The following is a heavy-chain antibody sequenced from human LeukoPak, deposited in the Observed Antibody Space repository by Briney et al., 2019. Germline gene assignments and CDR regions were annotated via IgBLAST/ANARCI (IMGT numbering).Heavy chain of an antibody. CDR3: ARLDYDSSGLIDY. D-gene: IGHD3-22*01. CDR1: GGSISSRSYY. V-gene: IGHV4-39*01. CDR2: ISYSGST. Sequence: PSETLSLTCTVSGGSISSRSYYWGWIRQPPGRGLELIGSISYSGSTYYNPSLKSRFTISVDTSNNQSSLTLSSVTAADTAVYNCARLDYDSSGLIDYWGQGTLVTVSS. J-gene: IGHJ4*02.